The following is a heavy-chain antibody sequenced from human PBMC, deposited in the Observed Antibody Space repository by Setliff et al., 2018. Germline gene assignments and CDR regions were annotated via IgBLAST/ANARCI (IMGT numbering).Heavy chain of an antibody. CDR1: GGSISGYY. CDR3: VREGLSFGPGCCPNWLDP. CDR2: IYYTGTT. J-gene: IGHJ5*02. D-gene: IGHD3-3*01. Sequence: SETLSLTCTVSGGSISGYYWSWIRQPPGKELEWIGYIYYTGTTNYNPSLKSRVTLTRDTSITTVYMELSTLTSDDTAVYYCVREGLSFGPGCCPNWLDPWGQGTLVTVSS. V-gene: IGHV4-59*01.